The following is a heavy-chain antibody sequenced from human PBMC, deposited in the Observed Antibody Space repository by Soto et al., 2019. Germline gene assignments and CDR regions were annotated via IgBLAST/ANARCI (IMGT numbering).Heavy chain of an antibody. V-gene: IGHV1-69*01. D-gene: IGHD6-13*01. CDR2: IIPIFGTA. CDR1: GGTFSSYA. J-gene: IGHJ5*02. Sequence: QVQLVQSGAEVKKPGSSVKVSCKASGGTFSSYAISWVRQAPGQGLEWMGGIIPIFGTANYAQKFQGRVTITADESTRTAYMELSSLRSEDTAVYYCARLGTPYYSSSWGNWFDPWGQGTLVTVSS. CDR3: ARLGTPYYSSSWGNWFDP.